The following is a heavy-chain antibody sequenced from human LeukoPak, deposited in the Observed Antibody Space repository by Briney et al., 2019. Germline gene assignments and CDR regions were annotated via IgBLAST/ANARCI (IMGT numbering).Heavy chain of an antibody. J-gene: IGHJ4*02. V-gene: IGHV3-30*04. CDR2: ISYDGSNK. CDR1: GFTFSSYA. Sequence: GGSLRLSCAASGFTFSSYAMHWVRQAPGKGLEWVAVISYDGSNKYYADSVKGRFTISRDNSKNTLYLQMNSLRAEDTAVYYCARDFDDYVWGPFDYWGQGTLVTVSS. CDR3: ARDFDDYVWGPFDY. D-gene: IGHD3-16*01.